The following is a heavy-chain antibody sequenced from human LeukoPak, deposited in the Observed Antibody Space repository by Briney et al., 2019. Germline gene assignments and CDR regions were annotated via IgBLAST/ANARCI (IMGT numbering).Heavy chain of an antibody. CDR1: GFTSSSYA. CDR2: ITGSGGGT. CDR3: AKDPNGDYIGAFDG. D-gene: IGHD4-17*01. V-gene: IGHV3-23*01. J-gene: IGHJ3*01. Sequence: GGSLRLSCAASGFTSSSYALTWVRQAPGKGLEWVSSITGSGGGTYYADSVKGRFTISRDNSKNMLYLQMNRLRGEDTAAYYCAKDPNGDYIGAFDGWGQGTMVTVSS.